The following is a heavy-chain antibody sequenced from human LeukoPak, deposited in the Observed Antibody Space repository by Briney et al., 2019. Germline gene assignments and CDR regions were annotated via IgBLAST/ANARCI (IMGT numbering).Heavy chain of an antibody. Sequence: PGGSLRLSCAASGFTLSRFSMNWVRQAPGKGLEWVSYISSSSSTIYYADSVKGRFTISRDNSKNTLYLQMGSLRAEDMAVYYCASNWQYDYWGQGTLVTVSS. J-gene: IGHJ4*02. CDR2: ISSSSSTI. CDR3: ASNWQYDY. D-gene: IGHD1-1*01. V-gene: IGHV3-48*01. CDR1: GFTLSRFS.